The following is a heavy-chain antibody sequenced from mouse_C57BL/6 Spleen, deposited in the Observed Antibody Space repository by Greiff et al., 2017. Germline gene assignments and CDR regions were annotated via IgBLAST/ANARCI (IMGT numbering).Heavy chain of an antibody. CDR3: AREELRGAMDY. V-gene: IGHV1-76*01. CDR1: GYTFTDYY. Sequence: QVQLKESGAELVRPGASVKLSCKASGYTFTDYYINWVKQRPGQGLEWIARIYPGSGNTYYNEKFKGKATLTAEKSSSTAYMQLSSLTSEDSAVYFCAREELRGAMDYWGQGTSVTVSS. J-gene: IGHJ4*01. D-gene: IGHD1-1*01. CDR2: IYPGSGNT.